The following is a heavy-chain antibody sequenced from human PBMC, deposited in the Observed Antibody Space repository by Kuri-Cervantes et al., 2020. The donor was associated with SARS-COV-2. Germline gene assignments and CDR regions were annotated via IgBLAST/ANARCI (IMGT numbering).Heavy chain of an antibody. CDR3: ARGGGPHYYYYMDV. V-gene: IGHV4-34*01. CDR2: INHSGST. CDR1: GGSFSGYY. Sequence: ESLKISCAVYGGSFSGYYWSWIRQPPGKGLEWIGEINHSGSTNYNPSLKSRVTISVDTSKNQFSLKLSSVTAADTAVYYCARGGGPHYYYYMDVWGKGTTVTVSS. J-gene: IGHJ6*03. D-gene: IGHD2-15*01.